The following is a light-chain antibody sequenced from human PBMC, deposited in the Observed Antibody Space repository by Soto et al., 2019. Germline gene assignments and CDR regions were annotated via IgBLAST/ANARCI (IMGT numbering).Light chain of an antibody. CDR3: QQSYSTPPT. CDR1: QSISSW. J-gene: IGKJ5*01. Sequence: DIQITQSPSTLPASVGDRITITCRASQSISSWLAWYQQKPGKAPKLLIYAASSLQSGVPSRFSGSGSGTDFTLTISSLQPEDFATYYCQQSYSTPPTFGQGTRLEIK. V-gene: IGKV1-39*01. CDR2: AAS.